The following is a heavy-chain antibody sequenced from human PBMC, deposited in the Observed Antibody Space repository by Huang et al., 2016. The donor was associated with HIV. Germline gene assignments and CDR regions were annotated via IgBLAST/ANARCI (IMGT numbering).Heavy chain of an antibody. CDR2: VDPEDGEK. D-gene: IGHD3-22*01. Sequence: QVQLVQSGAEVKKPGASVKVSCKVSGSTLTELSMHWVRQAPGKGLERMGGVDPEDGEKIYEQKFQGRDTMTEDTSTETAYMELSSLRSEDTAVYYCATVYRRFRNHDSGDYYFDYWDQGTLVTVSS. CDR1: GSTLTELS. CDR3: ATVYRRFRNHDSGDYYFDY. J-gene: IGHJ4*02. V-gene: IGHV1-24*01.